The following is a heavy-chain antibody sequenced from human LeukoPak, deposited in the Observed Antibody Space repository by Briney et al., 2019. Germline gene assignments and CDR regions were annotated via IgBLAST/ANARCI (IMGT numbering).Heavy chain of an antibody. CDR1: GGSISSGGYY. D-gene: IGHD2-15*01. CDR2: IYHSGST. J-gene: IGHJ5*02. V-gene: IGHV4-30-2*01. Sequence: HPSETLSLTCTVSGGSISSGGYYWSWIRQPPGKGLEWIGYIYHSGSTYYNPSLKSRVTISVDRSKNQFSLKLSSATAADTAVYYCARAGRGGGPGNNWFDPWGQGTLVTVSS. CDR3: ARAGRGGGPGNNWFDP.